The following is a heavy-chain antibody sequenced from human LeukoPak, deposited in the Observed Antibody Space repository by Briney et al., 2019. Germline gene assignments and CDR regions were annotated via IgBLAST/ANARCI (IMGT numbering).Heavy chain of an antibody. V-gene: IGHV4-59*01. Sequence: SETLSLTCSVSGASITSYYWNWIRQPPGKGLEWIGNICISGGTNYNPSLKNRVTISLDTSKDQFSLKLTSVTAADTAFYYCAKDWELGSWGQGTLVTVSS. CDR1: GASITSYY. CDR2: ICISGGT. CDR3: AKDWELGS. D-gene: IGHD1-26*01. J-gene: IGHJ5*02.